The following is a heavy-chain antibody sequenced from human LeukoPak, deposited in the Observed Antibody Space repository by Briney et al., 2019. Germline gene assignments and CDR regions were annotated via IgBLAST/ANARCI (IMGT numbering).Heavy chain of an antibody. CDR3: AKDIVSRYYYGSGSYLWEGGPFDY. J-gene: IGHJ4*02. V-gene: IGHV3-20*04. CDR1: GFTFDDYG. Sequence: GGSLRLSCAASGFTFDDYGMSWVRQAPGKGLEWVSDINWNGGSTGYVDSVKGRFTISRDNAKNSLYLQMNSLRAEDTALYYCAKDIVSRYYYGSGSYLWEGGPFDYWGQGTLVTVSS. CDR2: INWNGGST. D-gene: IGHD3-10*01.